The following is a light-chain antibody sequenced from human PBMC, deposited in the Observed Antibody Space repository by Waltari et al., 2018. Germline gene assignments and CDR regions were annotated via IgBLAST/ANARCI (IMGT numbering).Light chain of an antibody. CDR2: GKN. J-gene: IGLJ2*01. V-gene: IGLV3-19*01. CDR1: GPSSFY. CDR3: NSRDSSSSHQL. Sequence: SSELTQDPAVSVALGQTVRTTCHGDGPSSFYASWYQQKPGKAPILVIYGKNNRPSGIPDRFSGSTSGNTASLTITGAQAEDEADYYCNSRDSSSSHQLFGGGTKLTVL.